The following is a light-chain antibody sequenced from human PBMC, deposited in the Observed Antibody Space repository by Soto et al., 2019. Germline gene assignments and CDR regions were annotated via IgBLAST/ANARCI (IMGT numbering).Light chain of an antibody. Sequence: DSQMTQSPSTLSACVGDRVVITCRASQNINKWLAWYQQKPGKAPKFLIYDASTLETGVPSRFSGSGSGTEFTLTISSLQPDDFATFYCQQYDTFPRTFGQGTKVDI. CDR1: QNINKW. CDR3: QQYDTFPRT. V-gene: IGKV1-5*01. J-gene: IGKJ1*01. CDR2: DAS.